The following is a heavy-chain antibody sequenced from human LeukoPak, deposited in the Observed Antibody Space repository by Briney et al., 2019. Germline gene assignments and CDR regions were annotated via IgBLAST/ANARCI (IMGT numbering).Heavy chain of an antibody. D-gene: IGHD3-22*01. CDR1: GFTFSNAW. Sequence: GGSLRLSCAASGFTFSNAWMSWVRQAPGKGLEWVGRIKSKTDGGTTDYAAPVKGRFTISRDDSKNTLYLQMNSLKTEDTAVYYCTTVAMIVVVITFDIWGQGTMVAVSS. J-gene: IGHJ3*02. V-gene: IGHV3-15*01. CDR3: TTVAMIVVVITFDI. CDR2: IKSKTDGGTT.